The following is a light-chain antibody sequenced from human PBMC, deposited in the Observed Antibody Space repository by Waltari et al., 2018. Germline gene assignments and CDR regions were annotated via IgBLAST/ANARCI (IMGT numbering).Light chain of an antibody. CDR2: WAS. CDR3: QQYYSVPLT. Sequence: DIVMTQSPDSLAVSLGERATINCKSSQTISYSSNNKNYLAWYQKKPGQPPRLVISWASSRESGVPDRFSGSGPGTDFTLTISSLQVEDVAIYYCQQYYSVPLTFGQGTKVGIK. J-gene: IGKJ1*01. CDR1: QTISYSSNNKNY. V-gene: IGKV4-1*01.